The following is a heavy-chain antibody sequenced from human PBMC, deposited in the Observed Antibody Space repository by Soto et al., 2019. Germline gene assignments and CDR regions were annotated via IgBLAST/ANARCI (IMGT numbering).Heavy chain of an antibody. CDR2: ISDDGAT. CDR1: GFAVSTGY. V-gene: IGHV3-53*01. D-gene: IGHD5-18*01. Sequence: GGSLRLSCAASGFAVSTGYLIWVRQAPGMGLECVSVISDDGATYYADSVRGGFTISRDNSKNTLYLQMNSLRAEDTAVYFCARGALYSYGSYFDCWGQGTLVTVS. CDR3: ARGALYSYGSYFDC. J-gene: IGHJ4*02.